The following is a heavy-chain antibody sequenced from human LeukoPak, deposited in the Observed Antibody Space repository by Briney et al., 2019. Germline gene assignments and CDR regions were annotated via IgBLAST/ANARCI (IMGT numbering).Heavy chain of an antibody. Sequence: GGTLRLSCAASGFTFSSYGMNWVRQAPGKGLEWVSTISGSGGSTYYADSVKGRFTISRDNSKNTLYLQMNSLRAEDTAVYYCAKDTSYGSGSYATDYWGQGTLVTVSS. J-gene: IGHJ4*02. CDR1: GFTFSSYG. CDR3: AKDTSYGSGSYATDY. CDR2: ISGSGGST. V-gene: IGHV3-23*01. D-gene: IGHD3-10*01.